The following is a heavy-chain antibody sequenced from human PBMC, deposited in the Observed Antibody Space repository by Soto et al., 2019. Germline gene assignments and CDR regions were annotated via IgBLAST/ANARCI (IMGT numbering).Heavy chain of an antibody. CDR2: ISYSGKT. J-gene: IGHJ4*02. V-gene: IGHV4-30-4*01. D-gene: IGHD3-10*01. Sequence: PSETLSLTCYVSGGAISSDDDYWSWIRQRPGKGLEWIGYISYSGKTYYNPSLKSRITMSVDTSKRQLSLKLRSVTAADAAVFYCARGSHNFDSWGQGVPVTVSS. CDR3: ARGSHNFDS. CDR1: GGAISSDDDY.